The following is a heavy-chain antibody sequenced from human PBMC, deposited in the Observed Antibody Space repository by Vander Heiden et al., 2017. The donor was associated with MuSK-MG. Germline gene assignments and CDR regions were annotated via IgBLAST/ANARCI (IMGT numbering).Heavy chain of an antibody. CDR3: AREDRGNWNYVMDV. CDR2: ISYDGSNK. J-gene: IGHJ6*04. V-gene: IGHV3-30*04. D-gene: IGHD1-1*01. Sequence: QVQLVESGGGVVQPGRSLRLSCAASGFTFSSYAMHWVRQAPGKGLEWVAVISYDGSNKYYADSVKGRFTISRDNSKNTLYLQMNSLRAEDTAVYYCAREDRGNWNYVMDVWGKGTTVTVSS. CDR1: GFTFSSYA.